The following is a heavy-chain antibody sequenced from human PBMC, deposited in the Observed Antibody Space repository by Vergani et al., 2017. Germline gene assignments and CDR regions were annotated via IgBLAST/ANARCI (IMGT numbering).Heavy chain of an antibody. Sequence: EVELVQSGPEVRNPGASLKLSCKGSEYSFGQYLIGWVRQMPGKGLEWMGIIYPSDSDTRYSPSFQGQVTISADKSISTAFLQWDSLKASDTALYYCARHTTYTDSWGQGTLVTVSS. CDR3: ARHTTYTDS. D-gene: IGHD1-1*01. J-gene: IGHJ4*02. CDR2: IYPSDSDT. V-gene: IGHV5-51*01. CDR1: EYSFGQYL.